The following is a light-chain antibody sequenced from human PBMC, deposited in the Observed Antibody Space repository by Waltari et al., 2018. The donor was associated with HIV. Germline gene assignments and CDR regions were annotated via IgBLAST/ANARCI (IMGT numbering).Light chain of an antibody. V-gene: IGKV3-15*01. CDR2: GAS. CDR1: QSVTAN. J-gene: IGKJ1*01. CDR3: QQYNNWPPT. Sequence: DIVMTQSPATLSVSPGERAAISCRASQSVTANFAWYQQKPGQAPRLVIYGASTRATGIPARFSGSGSGTEFTLTIRSLQSEDFAVYYCQQYNNWPPTFGQGTKVEIK.